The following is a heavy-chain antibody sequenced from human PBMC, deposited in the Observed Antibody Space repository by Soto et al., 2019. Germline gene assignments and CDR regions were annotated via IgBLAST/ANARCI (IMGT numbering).Heavy chain of an antibody. V-gene: IGHV3-23*01. CDR2: ISSGGGTT. CDR1: GFTFSSYA. J-gene: IGHJ4*02. Sequence: EVQLLESGGGLVQPGGSLRLSCAASGFTFSSYAMSWVRQAPGKGLEWVSSISSGGGTTYHADSEKGQFTISRDNSKNTVYLQMNSLRAEDTAVYYCVKKLGTAAGAYTHFDYWGQGTLVTVSS. D-gene: IGHD6-13*01. CDR3: VKKLGTAAGAYTHFDY.